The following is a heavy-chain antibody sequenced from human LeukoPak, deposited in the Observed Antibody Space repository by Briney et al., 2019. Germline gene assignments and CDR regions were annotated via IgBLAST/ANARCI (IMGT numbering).Heavy chain of an antibody. CDR3: ARPRNWNWRYDAFDI. CDR1: GYIFTGHY. CDR2: INPNSGDT. D-gene: IGHD1-7*01. J-gene: IGHJ3*02. V-gene: IGHV1-2*02. Sequence: ASVKVSCKAAGYIFTGHYMHWVRQAPGQGLEWMGWINPNSGDTNYAQKFQGRVTMTGDTSISTGYMELSRLTSDDTAVYYCARPRNWNWRYDAFDIWGQGTMVTVSS.